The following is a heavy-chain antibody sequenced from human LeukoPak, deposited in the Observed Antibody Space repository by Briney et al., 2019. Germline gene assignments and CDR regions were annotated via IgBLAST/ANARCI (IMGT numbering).Heavy chain of an antibody. CDR2: IKEDGSEK. Sequence: GGSLRLSCAASGFTFSGSWMSWVRQAPGGGLEWVANIKEDGSEKYYVDSVKGRFTISRDNAKISLYLQMNSLRAEDTAVYYCASQFWWAAVAGTTLDYWGQGTLVTVSS. CDR3: ASQFWWAAVAGTTLDY. CDR1: GFTFSGSW. D-gene: IGHD6-19*01. J-gene: IGHJ4*02. V-gene: IGHV3-7*05.